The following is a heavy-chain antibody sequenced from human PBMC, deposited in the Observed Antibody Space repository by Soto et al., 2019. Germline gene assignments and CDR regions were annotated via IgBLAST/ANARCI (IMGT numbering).Heavy chain of an antibody. CDR1: GFTFSSYS. J-gene: IGHJ4*02. D-gene: IGHD6-19*01. CDR3: ARDSGSGWHHLPDS. V-gene: IGHV3-21*01. Sequence: PGGSLRLSCAASGFTFSSYSMNWVRQAPGKGLEWVSSISSSSSYIYYADSVKGRFTISRDNAKNSLYLQMNSLRAEDPAVYYWARDSGSGWHHLPDSWGRGPLVSVAS. CDR2: ISSSSSYI.